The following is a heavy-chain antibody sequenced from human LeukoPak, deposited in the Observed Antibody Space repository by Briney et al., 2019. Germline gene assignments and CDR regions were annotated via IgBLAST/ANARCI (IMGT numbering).Heavy chain of an antibody. V-gene: IGHV3-23*01. Sequence: PGGSLRLSCAASGFTFSSYAMSWVRQAPGKGLEWVSAISGSGGSTYYADSVKGRFTISRDNSKNTLYLQMNSLRAEDTAVYYCAKLQKDYYDSSGYYPQRRYFDYWGQGTLVTVSS. J-gene: IGHJ4*02. CDR3: AKLQKDYYDSSGYYPQRRYFDY. CDR1: GFTFSSYA. D-gene: IGHD3-22*01. CDR2: ISGSGGST.